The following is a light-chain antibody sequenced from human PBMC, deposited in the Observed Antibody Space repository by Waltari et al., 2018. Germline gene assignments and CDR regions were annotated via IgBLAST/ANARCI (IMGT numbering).Light chain of an antibody. Sequence: DIVMTQSPLSLPVTLGEPASISCRSSQSLLQSNGYTYLDWYLQKPGQSPQLLIYLGSNRASGVADSVSGSGSGTEFTLKISTVEAEDVGIYYCMQALQTPRTFGQGTKVEIK. V-gene: IGKV2-28*01. J-gene: IGKJ1*01. CDR2: LGS. CDR1: QSLLQSNGYTY. CDR3: MQALQTPRT.